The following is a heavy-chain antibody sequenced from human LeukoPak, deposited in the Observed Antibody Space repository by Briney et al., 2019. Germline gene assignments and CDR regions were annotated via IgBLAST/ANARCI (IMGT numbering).Heavy chain of an antibody. V-gene: IGHV3-74*01. Sequence: GSLRLSCAASGCPFSSYWMHWVRQAPGKGLVWVSRINTDGSSTSYADSVKGRFTISRDNAKNTLYLQMNSLRAEDTAVYYCATTYSSSSVLGYWGQGTLVTVSS. CDR1: GCPFSSYW. CDR3: ATTYSSSSVLGY. D-gene: IGHD6-6*01. CDR2: INTDGSST. J-gene: IGHJ4*02.